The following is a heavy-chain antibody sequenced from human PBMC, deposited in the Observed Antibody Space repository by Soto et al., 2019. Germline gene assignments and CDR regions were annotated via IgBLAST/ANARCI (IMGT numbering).Heavy chain of an antibody. CDR1: GYSFSKYG. CDR3: ARDFDFLFDY. J-gene: IGHJ4*02. V-gene: IGHV1-18*01. Sequence: ASVKVSCKASGYSFSKYGISWVRQAPGQGLEWLGWINVKDGHINYGRNFQGRLILTTDTSTTTAYMELRTLRFDDTAVHYCARDFDFLFDYWGQGTWVTVSS. CDR2: INVKDGHI.